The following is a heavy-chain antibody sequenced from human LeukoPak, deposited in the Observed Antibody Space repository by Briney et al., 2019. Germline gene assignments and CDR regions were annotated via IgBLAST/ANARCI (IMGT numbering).Heavy chain of an antibody. J-gene: IGHJ4*02. CDR3: ARDSSWYHY. CDR2: INHSGSS. CDR1: GGSFSGYS. Sequence: PSETLSLTCVVYGGSFSGYSWSWIRQPPGKGLEWIGEINHSGSSNYNPSLKSRVAISIDTSKNQFSLKLSSVTAADTAVYYCARDSSWYHYWGQGTLVTVSS. V-gene: IGHV4-34*01. D-gene: IGHD6-13*01.